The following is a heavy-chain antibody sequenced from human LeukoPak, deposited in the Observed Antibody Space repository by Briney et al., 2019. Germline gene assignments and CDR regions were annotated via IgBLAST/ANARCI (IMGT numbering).Heavy chain of an antibody. V-gene: IGHV4-39*07. J-gene: IGHJ3*02. CDR1: GGSISSSSYY. CDR2: IYYSGST. Sequence: SETLSLTCTVYGGSISSSSYYWGWIRQPPGKGLEWIGSIYYSGSTYYNPSLKSRVTISVDTSKNQFSLKLSSVTAADTAVYYCARDGGRTSSDAVEIWGQGTMVTVSS. D-gene: IGHD2-2*01. CDR3: ARDGGRTSSDAVEI.